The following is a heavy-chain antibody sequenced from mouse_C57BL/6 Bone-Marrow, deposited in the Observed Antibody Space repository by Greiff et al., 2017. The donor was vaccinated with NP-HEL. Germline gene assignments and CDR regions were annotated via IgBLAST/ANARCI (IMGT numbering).Heavy chain of an antibody. CDR2: LDPENGDT. Sequence: VQLKQSGAELVRPGASVTLSCTASGFNIKDDYMHWVKQRPEQGLEWIGWLDPENGDTEYASKFQGKATITSDTSSNTAYLQLSSLTSEDTAVYYCTTYSNLDYWGQGTTLTVSS. CDR1: GFNIKDDY. V-gene: IGHV14-4*01. J-gene: IGHJ2*01. D-gene: IGHD2-5*01. CDR3: TTYSNLDY.